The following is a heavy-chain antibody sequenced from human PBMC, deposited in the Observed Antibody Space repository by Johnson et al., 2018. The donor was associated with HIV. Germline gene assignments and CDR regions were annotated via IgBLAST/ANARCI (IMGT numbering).Heavy chain of an antibody. J-gene: IGHJ3*02. CDR1: GFNFDDYA. D-gene: IGHD2-15*01. CDR3: ARHVRYCSGGGFDHDVFDI. Sequence: VQLVESGGGLVPPGGSLRLSCAASGFNFDDYAMHWVRQVPGKGLEWVCDINWNGGSARYADSVKGRFTISRDNAKNYLYVQMNSLRVEDTALSYCARHVRYCSGGGFDHDVFDIWGQGTMVTVSS. V-gene: IGHV3-20*04. CDR2: INWNGGSA.